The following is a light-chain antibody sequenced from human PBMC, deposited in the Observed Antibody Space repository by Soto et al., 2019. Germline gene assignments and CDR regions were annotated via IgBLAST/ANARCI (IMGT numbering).Light chain of an antibody. Sequence: QSVLTQAASVSGSPGQSITISCTGTSSDVGGYNYVSWYQQHPGKAPKLMIYEVSNRPSGVSNRFSASKSGNTACLTISGLQAEDEANYYCSSYTSSSTVRVVFGGGTKLTVL. J-gene: IGLJ2*01. CDR2: EVS. CDR1: SSDVGGYNY. V-gene: IGLV2-14*01. CDR3: SSYTSSSTVRVV.